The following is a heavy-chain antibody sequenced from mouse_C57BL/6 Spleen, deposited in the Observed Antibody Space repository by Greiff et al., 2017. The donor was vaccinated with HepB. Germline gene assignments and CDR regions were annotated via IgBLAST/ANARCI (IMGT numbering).Heavy chain of an antibody. CDR2: IHPNSGST. J-gene: IGHJ2*01. V-gene: IGHV1-64*01. CDR3: ARRNYGSSWDYFDY. D-gene: IGHD1-1*01. Sequence: VQLQQPGAELVKPGASVKLSCKASGYTFTSYWMHWVKQRPGQGLEWIGMIHPNSGSTNYNEKFKSKATLTVDKSSSTAYMQLSSLTSEDSAVYYCARRNYGSSWDYFDYWGQGTTLTVSS. CDR1: GYTFTSYW.